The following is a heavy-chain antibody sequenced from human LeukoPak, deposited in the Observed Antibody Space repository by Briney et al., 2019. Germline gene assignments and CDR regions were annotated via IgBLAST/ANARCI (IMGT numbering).Heavy chain of an antibody. D-gene: IGHD1-26*01. CDR1: GGTFSSYA. J-gene: IGHJ4*02. V-gene: IGHV1-69*04. Sequence: GASVKVSFKASGGTFSSYAISWVRQAPGQGLEWMGRIIPILGIANYAQKFQGRVTITADKSTSTAYMELSSLRSEDTAVYYCASGGGSRREYYFDYWGQGTLVTVSS. CDR3: ASGGGSRREYYFDY. CDR2: IIPILGIA.